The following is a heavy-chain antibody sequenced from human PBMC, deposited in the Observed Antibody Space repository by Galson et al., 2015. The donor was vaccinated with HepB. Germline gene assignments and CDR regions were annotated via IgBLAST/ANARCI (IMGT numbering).Heavy chain of an antibody. CDR2: INWNGGST. CDR1: GFTFDDYG. Sequence: SLRLSCAASGFTFDDYGMSWVRQAPGKGLEWVSGINWNGGSTGYADSVKGRFTISRDSATNSLYLQMNSLRAEDTALYHCARARSGGWVRAFDIWGQGTMVTVSS. V-gene: IGHV3-20*01. J-gene: IGHJ3*02. CDR3: ARARSGGWVRAFDI. D-gene: IGHD6-19*01.